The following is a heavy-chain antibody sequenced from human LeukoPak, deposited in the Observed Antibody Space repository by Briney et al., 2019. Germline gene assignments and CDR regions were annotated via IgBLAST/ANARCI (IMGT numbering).Heavy chain of an antibody. J-gene: IGHJ4*02. D-gene: IGHD4/OR15-4a*01. V-gene: IGHV4-39*01. CDR1: GGSISSSSYY. CDR3: ARHHPYGGPRLPYFDY. CDR2: IYYSGST. Sequence: SETLSLTCTVSGGSISSSSYYWGWIRQPPGKGLEWIGSIYYSGSTYYNPSLKSRVTISVDTSKNQFSLKLSSVTAADTAVYYCARHHPYGGPRLPYFDYWGQGTLVTVSS.